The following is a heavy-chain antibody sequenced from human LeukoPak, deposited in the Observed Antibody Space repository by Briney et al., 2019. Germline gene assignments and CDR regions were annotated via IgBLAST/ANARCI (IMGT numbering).Heavy chain of an antibody. D-gene: IGHD5-18*01. CDR2: ISNSGGTT. CDR1: GFTFRNYA. Sequence: TGGSLRLSCATSGFTFRNYAMSWVRQAPGKGLEWVSCISNSGGTTYHADSVKGRFAISRDTSKNTLYLQMSSLRVEDTAVYYCAKTSPGYTYGLLDYWGQGTLVTVSS. CDR3: AKTSPGYTYGLLDY. J-gene: IGHJ4*02. V-gene: IGHV3-23*01.